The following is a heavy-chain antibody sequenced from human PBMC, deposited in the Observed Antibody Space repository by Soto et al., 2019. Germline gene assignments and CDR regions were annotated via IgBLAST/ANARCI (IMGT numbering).Heavy chain of an antibody. J-gene: IGHJ6*03. Sequence: QVQLQESGPGLVKPSETLSLTCTVSGGSISSFYWSWIRQTPGKGLEWIAYIYYSGTTNYNSTLKSRVTTSVDTSKNQFSLKLRSVTAADTAVYYCARILASLPYYFYYYMDAWGTGTTVTVSS. D-gene: IGHD3-3*02. CDR1: GGSISSFY. V-gene: IGHV4-59*08. CDR3: ARILASLPYYFYYYMDA. CDR2: IYYSGTT.